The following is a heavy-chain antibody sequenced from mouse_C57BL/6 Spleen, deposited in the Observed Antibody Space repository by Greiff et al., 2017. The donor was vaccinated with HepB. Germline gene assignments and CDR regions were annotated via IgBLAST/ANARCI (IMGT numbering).Heavy chain of an antibody. J-gene: IGHJ1*03. CDR2: INPYNGGT. D-gene: IGHD3-3*01. CDR3: ARRGDFLYWYFDV. V-gene: IGHV1-19*01. CDR1: GYTFTDYY. Sequence: EVQLQQSGPVLVKPGASVKMSCKASGYTFTDYYMNWVKQSHGKSLEWIGVINPYNGGTSYNQKFKGKATLTVDKSSSTAYMELNSLTSEDSAVYYWARRGDFLYWYFDVWGTGTTVTVSS.